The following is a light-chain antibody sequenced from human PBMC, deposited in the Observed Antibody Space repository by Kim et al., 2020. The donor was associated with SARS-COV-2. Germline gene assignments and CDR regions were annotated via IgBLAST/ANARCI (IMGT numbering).Light chain of an antibody. CDR3: AAWGDSHWV. Sequence: GPAGQRAATYCSESRDTDSKYVYWYQQSQGTAPQLLFNNNDQRAPVVPDRFSGSKSGTSASLDISGPQADDEAYYYCAAWGDSHWVFGGGTQLTVL. CDR2: NND. J-gene: IGLJ3*02. CDR1: RDTDSKY. V-gene: IGLV1-47*02.